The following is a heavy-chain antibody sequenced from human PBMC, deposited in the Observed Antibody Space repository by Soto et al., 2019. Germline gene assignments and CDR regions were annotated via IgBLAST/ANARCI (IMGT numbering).Heavy chain of an antibody. J-gene: IGHJ4*02. Sequence: SETLSLTCTVSVGSISSSSYYWGWIRQPPGKGLEWIGSIYYSGSTYYNPSLKSRVTISVDTSKNQFSLKLSSVTAADTAVYYCAVHQTRLDSGYDLSYDYWGQGTLVTVSS. CDR2: IYYSGST. D-gene: IGHD5-12*01. CDR1: VGSISSSSYY. CDR3: AVHQTRLDSGYDLSYDY. V-gene: IGHV4-39*01.